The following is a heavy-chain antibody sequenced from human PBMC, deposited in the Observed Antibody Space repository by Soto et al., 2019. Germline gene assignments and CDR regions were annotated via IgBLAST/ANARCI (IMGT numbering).Heavy chain of an antibody. J-gene: IGHJ4*02. V-gene: IGHV3-48*02. CDR3: ARDDYYDTSGYLALFDY. D-gene: IGHD3-22*01. Sequence: GGSLRLSCAASGFNFSSYSMNWVRQAPGKGLEWVSYISSSSSTIYYADSVKGRFTISRDNAKNSLYLQMNSLRDEDTAVYYCARDDYYDTSGYLALFDYWGQGTLVTVSS. CDR1: GFNFSSYS. CDR2: ISSSSSTI.